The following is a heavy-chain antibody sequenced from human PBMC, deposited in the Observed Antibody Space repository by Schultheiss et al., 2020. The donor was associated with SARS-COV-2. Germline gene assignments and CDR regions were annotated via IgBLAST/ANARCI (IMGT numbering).Heavy chain of an antibody. CDR2: ISYDGSNK. Sequence: GGSLRLSCAASGFTFSSYGMHWVRQAPVKGLEWVAVISYDGSNKYYADSVKGRFTISRDNSKNTLYLQMNSLRAEDTAVYYCAIEFAPYSSSLAYYWGQGTLVTVSS. CDR1: GFTFSSYG. J-gene: IGHJ4*02. CDR3: AIEFAPYSSSLAYY. D-gene: IGHD6-6*01. V-gene: IGHV3-30*03.